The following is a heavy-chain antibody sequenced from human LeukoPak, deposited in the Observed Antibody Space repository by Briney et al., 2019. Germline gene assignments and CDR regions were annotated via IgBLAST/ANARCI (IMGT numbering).Heavy chain of an antibody. V-gene: IGHV4-4*07. Sequence: PSETLSLTCTVSGGSVSSYYWSWIRRPAGKGLEWIGRIYTSGRTNYNPSLKSRVTMSVDTSKNQFSLKLSSVDAADTAGYYCARGGYYGSGSLDVWGKGTTVTVSS. J-gene: IGHJ6*04. D-gene: IGHD3-10*01. CDR1: GGSVSSYY. CDR2: IYTSGRT. CDR3: ARGGYYGSGSLDV.